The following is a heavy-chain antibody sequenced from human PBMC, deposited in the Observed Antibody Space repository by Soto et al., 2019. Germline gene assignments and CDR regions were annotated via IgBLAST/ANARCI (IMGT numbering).Heavy chain of an antibody. V-gene: IGHV3-7*01. CDR3: ARDRGPPRYLYYGMDV. J-gene: IGHJ6*02. CDR2: IKQDGSGE. CDR1: GFTFSTYW. D-gene: IGHD3-10*01. Sequence: PGGALRLSCEAYGFTFSTYWISWFRQAPGKGLEWVGNIKQDGSGENYVDSVKGRFTISRDNANHSLYLQMNSLRAEDTAVYYCARDRGPPRYLYYGMDVWGQGTTVTVSS.